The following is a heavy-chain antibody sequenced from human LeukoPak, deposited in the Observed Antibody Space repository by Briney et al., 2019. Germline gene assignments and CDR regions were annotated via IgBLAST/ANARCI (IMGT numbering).Heavy chain of an antibody. V-gene: IGHV3-30*18. CDR1: GFTFSSYG. CDR3: AKDGGYCSSTSCYGFPDAGDAFDI. D-gene: IGHD2-2*01. CDR2: ISYDGSNK. J-gene: IGHJ3*02. Sequence: GGSLRLSCAASGFTFSSYGMPWVRQAPGKGLEWVAVISYDGSNKYYADSVKGRFTISRDNSKNTLYLQMNSLRAEDTAVYYCAKDGGYCSSTSCYGFPDAGDAFDIWGQGTMVTVSS.